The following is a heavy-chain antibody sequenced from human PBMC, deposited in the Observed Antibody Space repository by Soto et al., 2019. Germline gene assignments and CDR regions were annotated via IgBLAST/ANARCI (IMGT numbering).Heavy chain of an antibody. Sequence: EGQLVESGGGLVQPGGSLRLSCTVSGFTFTDYSMNWVRQAPGKGLEWLSYISASRTTIYYAGSVRGRFTVSRDNAKNSIYLQMNSLRDEDKAVYYCARDGRRGYDLDVWGQGTMVTVSS. V-gene: IGHV3-48*02. J-gene: IGHJ6*02. CDR1: GFTFTDYS. CDR2: ISASRTTI. D-gene: IGHD1-26*01. CDR3: ARDGRRGYDLDV.